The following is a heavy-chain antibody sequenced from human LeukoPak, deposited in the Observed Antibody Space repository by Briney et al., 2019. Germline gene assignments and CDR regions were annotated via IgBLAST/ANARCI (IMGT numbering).Heavy chain of an antibody. CDR1: GITFRNYA. CDR2: ISGSGDST. CDR3: AKDSSPYNWYFDL. D-gene: IGHD4-11*01. V-gene: IGHV3-23*01. J-gene: IGHJ2*01. Sequence: GGSLRLSCAASGITFRNYAMSWVRQAPGKGLEWVSAISGSGDSTYYADSLRGRFTISRDNSKNTLYLQINTLRAEDTAVYYCAKDSSPYNWYFDLWGRGTLVTVSS.